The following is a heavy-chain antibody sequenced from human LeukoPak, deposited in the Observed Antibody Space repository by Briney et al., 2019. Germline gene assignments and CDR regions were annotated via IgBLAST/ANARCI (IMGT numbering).Heavy chain of an antibody. Sequence: ASETLSLTCTVSGGSMSSSSDYWGWIRQPPGKGLEWIGRIYYSESTYQNPSLKSRVTISVDTSKNQFSLKLSSVTAADTAVYYCARDHPDPKWFGYYYMDVWGKGTTVTVSS. V-gene: IGHV4-39*07. CDR2: IYYSEST. CDR3: ARDHPDPKWFGYYYMDV. D-gene: IGHD3-10*01. J-gene: IGHJ6*03. CDR1: GGSMSSSSDY.